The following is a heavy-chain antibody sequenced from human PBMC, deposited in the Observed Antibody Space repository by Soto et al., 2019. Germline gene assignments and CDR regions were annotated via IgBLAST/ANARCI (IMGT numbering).Heavy chain of an antibody. V-gene: IGHV3-33*01. J-gene: IGHJ4*02. CDR3: ARGLKGYCSSTSCSHFDY. Sequence: SLRLSCAASGFTFSSYGMHWVRQAPGKGLEWVAVIWYDGSNKYYADSVKGRFTISRDNSKNTLYLQMNSLRAEDTAVYYCARGLKGYCSSTSCSHFDYWGQGTLVTVSS. D-gene: IGHD2-2*01. CDR1: GFTFSSYG. CDR2: IWYDGSNK.